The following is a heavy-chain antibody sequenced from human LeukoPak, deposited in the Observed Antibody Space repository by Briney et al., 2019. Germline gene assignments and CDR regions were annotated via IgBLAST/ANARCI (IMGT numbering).Heavy chain of an antibody. CDR2: IIPVFATT. Sequence: SVKVSCKASGDTFSRYAFSWVRQAPGQGLEWMGGIIPVFATTDYAQKFQGSVTITADESTSTVYMELSSLKSDDTAVYYCARDRGSSWYEAFDYWGQGTLVTVSS. V-gene: IGHV1-69*01. CDR3: ARDRGSSWYEAFDY. D-gene: IGHD6-13*01. CDR1: GDTFSRYA. J-gene: IGHJ4*02.